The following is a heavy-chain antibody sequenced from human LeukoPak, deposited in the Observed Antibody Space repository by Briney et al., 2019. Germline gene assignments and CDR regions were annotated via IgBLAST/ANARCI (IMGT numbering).Heavy chain of an antibody. J-gene: IGHJ6*02. CDR3: AKGTRDYYYYGMDV. Sequence: GRSLRLSCAASGFTFSSYGMHWVRQAPGKGLEWVAVISYDGSNKYHADSVKGRFTISRDNSKNTLYLQMNSLRAEDTAVYYCAKGTRDYYYYGMDVWGQGTTVTVSS. CDR1: GFTFSSYG. CDR2: ISYDGSNK. V-gene: IGHV3-30*18.